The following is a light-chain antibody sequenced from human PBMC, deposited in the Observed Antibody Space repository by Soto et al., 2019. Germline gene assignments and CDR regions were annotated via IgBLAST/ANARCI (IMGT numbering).Light chain of an antibody. Sequence: DTQMTQSPSSRSASVGDRVTITFRASQSISSYLNCYQQKPGKAPKLLIYAASSLQSGVPSRFSGSGSGTDFTLTISSLQPEDFATYYCQQSYSTPWTFGQGTKVDIK. CDR1: QSISSY. CDR3: QQSYSTPWT. J-gene: IGKJ1*01. V-gene: IGKV1-39*01. CDR2: AAS.